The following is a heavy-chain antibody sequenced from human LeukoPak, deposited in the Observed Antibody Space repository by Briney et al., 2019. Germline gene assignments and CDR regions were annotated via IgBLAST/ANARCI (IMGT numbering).Heavy chain of an antibody. CDR3: ARQHPIYDSSGYDDY. V-gene: IGHV4-39*01. D-gene: IGHD3-22*01. Sequence: SETLSLTCTVSGGSISSSTYYWGWIRQPPGKGLEWIGSIYYSGSTYYNPSLKSRVSISVDTSRNQFSLKLSSVTAADTAVYYCARQHPIYDSSGYDDYWGQGTLVTVSS. CDR2: IYYSGST. J-gene: IGHJ4*02. CDR1: GGSISSSTYY.